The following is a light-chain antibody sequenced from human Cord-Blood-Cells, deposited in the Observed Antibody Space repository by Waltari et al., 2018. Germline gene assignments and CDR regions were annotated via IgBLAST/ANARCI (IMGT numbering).Light chain of an antibody. CDR2: WAS. J-gene: IGKJ1*01. V-gene: IGKV4-1*01. CDR1: QRVLYSSNNKNY. Sequence: DIVMTQSPDSLAVSLGERATTNCKSSQRVLYSSNNKNYLAWYQQKPGQPPKLLIYWASTRESGVPDRFSGSGSGTDFTLTISSLQAEDVAVYYCQQYYSTPWTFGQGTKVEIK. CDR3: QQYYSTPWT.